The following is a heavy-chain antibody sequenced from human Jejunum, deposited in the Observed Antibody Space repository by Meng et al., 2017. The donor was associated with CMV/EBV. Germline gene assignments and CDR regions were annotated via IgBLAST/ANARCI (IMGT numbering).Heavy chain of an antibody. V-gene: IGHV1-18*01. D-gene: IGHD3-3*02. Sequence: YGVSWVRQAPGQGLEWMGWINTYRGDPKHAQKLQGRVTMTSDTSATAAYMELGSLTSDDTAVYYCARFDIFGADTSPPYNHGLDVWGQGTTVTVSS. CDR3: ARFDIFGADTSPPYNHGLDV. CDR2: INTYRGDP. J-gene: IGHJ6*02. CDR1: YG.